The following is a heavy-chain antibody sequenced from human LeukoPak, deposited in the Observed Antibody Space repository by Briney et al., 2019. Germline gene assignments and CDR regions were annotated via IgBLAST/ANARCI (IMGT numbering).Heavy chain of an antibody. CDR1: GYNFAGYY. CDR2: INPNGGGT. V-gene: IGHV1-2*02. D-gene: IGHD3-22*01. CDR3: ARVKRSYYDSSGYSRGPFDY. Sequence: ASVKVSCKASGYNFAGYYMHWLRQAPGQGLEWMGWINPNGGGTNYAQKFQGRVTMTRDTSISTAYMELSRLRSDDTAVYYCARVKRSYYDSSGYSRGPFDYWGQGTLVTVSS. J-gene: IGHJ4*02.